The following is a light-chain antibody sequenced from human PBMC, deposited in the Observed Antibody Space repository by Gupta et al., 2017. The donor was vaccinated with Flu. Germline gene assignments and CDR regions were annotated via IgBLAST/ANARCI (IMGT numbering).Light chain of an antibody. CDR3: QQRYSSLLS. Sequence: DIQMHQSPSSLSASVVDRVTITCRASQSISSYFNWYQQKPGKDPKLLIYAASSLQSGVASRFSGSGSGTDFTLTIISLLPEDFAAYYCQQRYSSLLSFGQGTRLEIK. J-gene: IGKJ5*01. CDR1: QSISSY. V-gene: IGKV1-39*01. CDR2: AAS.